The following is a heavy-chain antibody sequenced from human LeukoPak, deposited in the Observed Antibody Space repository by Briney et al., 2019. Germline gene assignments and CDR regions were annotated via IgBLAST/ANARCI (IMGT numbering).Heavy chain of an antibody. Sequence: GESLRISCKGFGYSFTNFWIVWVRQMPGKGLEWMGMIYPGDSDTRYSPSFQGQVTISADKSISTAFLQWGGLKASDTAMYYCARAFYSHYGMDVWGQGTTVTVSS. D-gene: IGHD2-21*01. J-gene: IGHJ6*02. V-gene: IGHV5-51*01. CDR2: IYPGDSDT. CDR3: ARAFYSHYGMDV. CDR1: GYSFTNFW.